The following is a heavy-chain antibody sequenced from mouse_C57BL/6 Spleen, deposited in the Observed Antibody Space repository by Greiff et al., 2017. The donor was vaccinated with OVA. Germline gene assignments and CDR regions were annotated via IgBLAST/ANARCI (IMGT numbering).Heavy chain of an antibody. CDR1: GYTFTSYW. CDR2: IDPSDSET. CDR3: ARGKNYGSGAWFAY. D-gene: IGHD1-1*01. Sequence: QVQLQQPGAELVRPGSSVKLSCKASGYTFTSYWMHWVKQRPIQGLEWIGNIDPSDSETHYNQKFKDKATLTVDKSSSTAYMQLSSLTSEDSAVYYCARGKNYGSGAWFAYWGQGTLVTVSA. J-gene: IGHJ3*01. V-gene: IGHV1-52*01.